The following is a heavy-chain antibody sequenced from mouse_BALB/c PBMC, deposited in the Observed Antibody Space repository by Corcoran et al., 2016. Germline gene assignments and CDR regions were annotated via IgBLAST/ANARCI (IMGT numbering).Heavy chain of an antibody. CDR3: ARHSYSRDGGFAY. J-gene: IGHJ3*01. Sequence: VQMQQYGGELVKSGASVKLSCRASGYTFTEYTIHWVTQRSGQGREGIRWFDHRSKTTKYNETLMYKVTLTTDKTSSTGYMELSRMTSEDSAVDFCARHSYSRDGGFAYWGQGTLVTVSA. D-gene: IGHD2-14*01. V-gene: IGHV1-62-2*01. CDR1: GYTFTEYT. CDR2: FDHRSKTT.